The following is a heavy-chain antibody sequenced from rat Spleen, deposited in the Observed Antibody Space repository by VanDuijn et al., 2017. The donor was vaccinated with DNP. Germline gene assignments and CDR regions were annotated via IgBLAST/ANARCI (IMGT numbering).Heavy chain of an antibody. CDR2: ISTGGGNT. CDR3: ARLTYGGSHYFDY. D-gene: IGHD1-11*01. CDR1: GFTFSNYG. J-gene: IGHJ2*01. V-gene: IGHV5S11*01. Sequence: EVQLVESGGGLVQPGRSLKLSCAASGFTFSNYGMAWVRQAPAKGLEWVASISTGGGNTYYRDSVKGRFTLSRENAKSTLYLQMDSLRSEETATYYCARLTYGGSHYFDYWGQGVMVTVSS.